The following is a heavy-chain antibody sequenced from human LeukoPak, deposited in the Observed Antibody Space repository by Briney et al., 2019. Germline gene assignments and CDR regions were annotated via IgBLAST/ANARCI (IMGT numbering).Heavy chain of an antibody. CDR3: ARGTGASYRVYFLQ. V-gene: IGHV4-34*01. CDR1: GGSVTRDY. CDR2: INKISPNGRA. Sequence: SETLSLTCAVSGGSVTRDYWGGLRQAPGKGLEWLGEINKISPNGRANYNPSLTSRVTISLDTSKNQLSLHLTSVTAADTAVYYCARGTGASYRVYFLQWGLGTLVSVSS. D-gene: IGHD1-26*01. J-gene: IGHJ1*01.